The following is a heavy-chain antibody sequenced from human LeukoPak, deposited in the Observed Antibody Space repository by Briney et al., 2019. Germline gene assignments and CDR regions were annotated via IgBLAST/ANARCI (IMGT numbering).Heavy chain of an antibody. Sequence: GGSLRLSCAASGFTFSSYWMSWVRQAPGKGLEGVANIKQDGSEKYYVDSVKGRFTISRDNAKNSLYLQMNSLRAEDTAVYYCARDWGIVVVPAASYGDYDNDAFDIWGQGTMVTVSS. CDR2: IKQDGSEK. CDR1: GFTFSSYW. CDR3: ARDWGIVVVPAASYGDYDNDAFDI. V-gene: IGHV3-7*01. D-gene: IGHD2-2*01. J-gene: IGHJ3*02.